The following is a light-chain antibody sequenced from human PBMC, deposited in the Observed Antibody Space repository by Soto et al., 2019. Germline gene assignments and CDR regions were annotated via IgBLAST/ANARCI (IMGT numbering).Light chain of an antibody. CDR2: EVS. CDR1: SSDVGGYKC. V-gene: IGLV2-18*02. J-gene: IGLJ1*01. CDR3: SSYTRSDTYV. Sequence: QSVLTQPPSVSGSPGQSVTISCTGTSSDVGGYKCVSWYQQPPGTAPKLMVYEVSNRPSGVPDRFSGSKSGNTASLTISGLQAEDEADYYCSSYTRSDTYVFGTGTKVTVL.